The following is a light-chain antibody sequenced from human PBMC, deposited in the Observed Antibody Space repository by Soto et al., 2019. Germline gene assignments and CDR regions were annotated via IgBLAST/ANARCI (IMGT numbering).Light chain of an antibody. V-gene: IGLV1-40*01. CDR1: SSNIGAGYD. Sequence: QSVLTQPPSVSGAPGQGVTISCTGSSSNIGAGYDVHWYQHLPGTAPELLIYGNYNRPSGVPDRFSGSKYGTSASLAITGLQAEDAADFYCQSYDSTLRGYVFGSGTKLTV. J-gene: IGLJ1*01. CDR2: GNY. CDR3: QSYDSTLRGYV.